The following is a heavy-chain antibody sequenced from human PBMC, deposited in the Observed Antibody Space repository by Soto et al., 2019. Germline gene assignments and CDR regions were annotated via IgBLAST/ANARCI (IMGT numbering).Heavy chain of an antibody. CDR3: ARPQSIYYYYDMDV. CDR2: IYYTGTT. CDR1: GGSISSSSYY. Sequence: SETLSLTCTVSGGSISSSSYYWGWVRQPPRKGLEWIGSIYYTGTTDYNPSLKGRVTISVDTSKNQFSLRLRSVTAADTAAYYCARPQSIYYYYDMDVWGPGTTVTVSS. J-gene: IGHJ6*02. V-gene: IGHV4-39*01.